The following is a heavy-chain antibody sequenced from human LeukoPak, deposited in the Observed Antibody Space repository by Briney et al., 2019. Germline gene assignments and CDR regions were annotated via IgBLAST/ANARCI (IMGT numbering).Heavy chain of an antibody. D-gene: IGHD6-13*01. CDR3: ATNSSSWYCFDY. J-gene: IGHJ4*02. CDR1: GFTFSSYA. Sequence: PEGSLRLSCAASGFTFSSYAMSWVRQAPGKGLEWVSAISGSGGSTYYADSVKGRFTISRDNSKNTPYLQMNSLRAEDTAVYYCATNSSSWYCFDYWGQGTLITVSS. V-gene: IGHV3-23*01. CDR2: ISGSGGST.